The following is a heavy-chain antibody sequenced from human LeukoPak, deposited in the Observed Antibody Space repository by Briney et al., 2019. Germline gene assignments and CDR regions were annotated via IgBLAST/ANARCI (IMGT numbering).Heavy chain of an antibody. CDR1: GYTFTSYD. CDR3: ARDVEGAGDAFDI. J-gene: IGHJ3*02. V-gene: IGHV1-8*03. CDR2: MNPKSGNT. Sequence: ASVKVSCKASGYTFTSYDINWVRQVTGQGLEWMGWMNPKSGNTGYAQKFQGRVTITRDTSITTAYMELSRLISDDTAVYYCARDVEGAGDAFDIWGQGTMVTVSS.